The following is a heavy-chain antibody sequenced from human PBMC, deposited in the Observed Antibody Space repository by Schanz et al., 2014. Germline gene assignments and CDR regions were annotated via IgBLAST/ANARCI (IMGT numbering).Heavy chain of an antibody. J-gene: IGHJ4*02. V-gene: IGHV3-30*04. CDR1: TSLFSRSV. Sequence: QVDLVESGGGVVQPGRSLTLSCAVSTSLFSRSVIHWVRQAPGKGLEWVAVMWNDGIKTHYADSGKGRFTISRDNSKNTLYLQMNSLRGEDTAVYYCASPALVQGLMPECYVDYWGQGTLVTVSS. CDR3: ASPALVQGLMPECYVDY. D-gene: IGHD3-10*01. CDR2: MWNDGIKT.